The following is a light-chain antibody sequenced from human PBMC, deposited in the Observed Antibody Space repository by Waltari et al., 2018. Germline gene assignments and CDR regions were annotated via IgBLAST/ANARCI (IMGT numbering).Light chain of an antibody. V-gene: IGLV1-44*01. CDR2: SNN. J-gene: IGLJ3*02. CDR1: SSNIGSNT. CDR3: AAWDDSLNGWV. Sequence: QSVLTPPPYASGTPGLTVTISCSGSSSNIGSNTVNWYQQLPGTAPKLLIYSNNQRPSGVPDRFSGSKSGTSASLAISGLQSEDEADYYCAAWDDSLNGWVFGGGTKLTVL.